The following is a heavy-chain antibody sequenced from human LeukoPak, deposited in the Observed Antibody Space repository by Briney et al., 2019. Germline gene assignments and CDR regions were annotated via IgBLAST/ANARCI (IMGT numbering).Heavy chain of an antibody. J-gene: IGHJ4*02. Sequence: ASVKVSCKASGYTFTDYNIHWVRQAPGQGLEWMGRIKPKSGDTKYTQRFQGRVTMTTDTSTSTAYMELRSLRSDDTAVYYCARDYSSGWPNFDYWGQGTLVTVSS. CDR2: IKPKSGDT. D-gene: IGHD6-19*01. CDR3: ARDYSSGWPNFDY. V-gene: IGHV1-2*06. CDR1: GYTFTDYN.